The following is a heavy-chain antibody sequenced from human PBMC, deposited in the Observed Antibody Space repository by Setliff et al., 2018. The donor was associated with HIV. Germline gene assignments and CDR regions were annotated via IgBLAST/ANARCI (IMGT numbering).Heavy chain of an antibody. CDR3: ARLGESGYDYRGYFDF. CDR2: IYYTGGT. J-gene: IGHJ4*02. CDR1: GGSISDKSYY. D-gene: IGHD5-12*01. Sequence: SETLSLTCTVPGGSISDKSYYWGWIRQPPGKGLEWIANIYYTGGTYYNPSLQSRATISVDTSQNQFSLKLNSVTAADSALYFCARLGESGYDYRGYFDFWGQGKLVTVSS. V-gene: IGHV4-39*07.